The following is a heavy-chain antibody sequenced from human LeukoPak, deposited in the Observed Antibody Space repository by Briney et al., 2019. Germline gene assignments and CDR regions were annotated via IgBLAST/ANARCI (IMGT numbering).Heavy chain of an antibody. Sequence: SETLSLTCAVSGGSISSSNWWGWVRQPPGKGLEWIGEIYHSGSTNYNPSLNSRVTISVDKSKNQFSLKLSSVTAADTAVYYCARGEEYGSGTVHFDYWGQGTLVIVAP. CDR3: ARGEEYGSGTVHFDY. CDR1: GGSISSSNW. CDR2: IYHSGST. J-gene: IGHJ4*02. V-gene: IGHV4-4*02. D-gene: IGHD3-10*01.